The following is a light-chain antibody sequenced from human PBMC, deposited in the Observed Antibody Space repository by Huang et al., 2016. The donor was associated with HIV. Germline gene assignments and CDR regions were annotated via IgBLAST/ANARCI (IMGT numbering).Light chain of an antibody. CDR1: QSVSDW. CDR3: QQYSSYSSWT. Sequence: IQMTQSPSTLSASVGDRVTITCRASQSVSDWLVWYQQKPGKAPALLIYKASNLEDGVPLRCSGTGYGTEYTLIITNVQSDDTATYYCQQYSSYSSWTFGQGTRLQIK. V-gene: IGKV1-5*03. J-gene: IGKJ2*02. CDR2: KAS.